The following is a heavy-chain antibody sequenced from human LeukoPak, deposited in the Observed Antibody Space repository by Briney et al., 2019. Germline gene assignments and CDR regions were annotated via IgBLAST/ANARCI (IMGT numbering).Heavy chain of an antibody. CDR3: AREWHIAARHNSFDP. D-gene: IGHD6-6*01. Sequence: ASVKVSCKASGYTFTSYDINWVRQATGQGLEWMGWMNPNSGNTGYAQKFQGRVTMTRNTSISTAYMELSSLRSEDTAVYYCAREWHIAARHNSFDPWGQGTLVTVSS. CDR2: MNPNSGNT. J-gene: IGHJ5*02. V-gene: IGHV1-8*01. CDR1: GYTFTSYD.